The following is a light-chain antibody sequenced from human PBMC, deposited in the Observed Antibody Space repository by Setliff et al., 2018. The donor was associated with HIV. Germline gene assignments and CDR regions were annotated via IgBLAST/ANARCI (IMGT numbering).Light chain of an antibody. CDR2: DVS. V-gene: IGLV2-14*03. CDR1: SSDIGTYNY. CDR3: SSYTTTSILL. Sequence: QSVLTQRASVSGSPGQSITISCTGTSSDIGTYNYVSWYQQHPGRAPKLMIYDVSFRPSGVSNRFSGSKSGSTASLTISGLQADDEADYYCSSYTTTSILLFGTGTKVTVL. J-gene: IGLJ1*01.